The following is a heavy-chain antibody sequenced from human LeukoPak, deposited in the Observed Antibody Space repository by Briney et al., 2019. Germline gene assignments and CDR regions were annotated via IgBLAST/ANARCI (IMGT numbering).Heavy chain of an antibody. J-gene: IGHJ4*02. CDR2: IIPIFGTA. Sequence: SVKVSCKASGGTFSSYAISWVRQAPGQGLEWMGGIIPIFGTANYAQKFQGRVTITADESTSTAYMELSSLRSEDTAVYYCASHQHESYGDYEDYWGQGTLVTVSS. CDR1: GGTFSSYA. CDR3: ASHQHESYGDYEDY. D-gene: IGHD4-17*01. V-gene: IGHV1-69*13.